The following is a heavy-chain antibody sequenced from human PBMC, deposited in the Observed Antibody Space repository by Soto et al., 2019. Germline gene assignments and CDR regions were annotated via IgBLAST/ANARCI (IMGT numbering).Heavy chain of an antibody. CDR2: IYHSGST. V-gene: IGHV4-4*02. CDR1: GGSISSSNW. J-gene: IGHJ2*01. CDR3: ARVPDFDL. Sequence: QVQLQESGPGLVKPSGTLSLTCAVSGGSISSSNWWSWVRQPPGKGLEGIGEIYHSGSTNYNPSLXSXVXXSVDKSKNQFSLKLSSVTAADTAVYYCARVPDFDLWGRGTLVTVSS.